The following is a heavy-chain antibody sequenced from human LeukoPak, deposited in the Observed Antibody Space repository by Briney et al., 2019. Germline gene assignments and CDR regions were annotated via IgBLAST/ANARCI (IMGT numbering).Heavy chain of an antibody. D-gene: IGHD1-26*01. J-gene: IGHJ4*02. V-gene: IGHV3-48*01. CDR3: ARGNGSPDY. CDR2: ISSSSSTI. CDR1: GFTFRSYS. Sequence: GGSLRLSCAASGFTFRSYSMNWVRQAPGNGLEWVSYISSSSSTIYYADSVKGRFTISRDNAKNSLYLQMNSLRAEDTAVYYCARGNGSPDYWGQGTLVTVSS.